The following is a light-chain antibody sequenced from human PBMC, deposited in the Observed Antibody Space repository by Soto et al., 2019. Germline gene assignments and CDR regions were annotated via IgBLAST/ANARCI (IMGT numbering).Light chain of an antibody. V-gene: IGKV3-20*01. J-gene: IGKJ1*01. Sequence: EIVLTQSPGTLSLCPGERATLSCRASQSVSSSYLAWYQQKPGQAPRLLIYGASSRATGIPDRFSGSGSGTDFTLTISRLEPEDFAVYYCQQYGSSPRTFGQGTKVDI. CDR2: GAS. CDR3: QQYGSSPRT. CDR1: QSVSSSY.